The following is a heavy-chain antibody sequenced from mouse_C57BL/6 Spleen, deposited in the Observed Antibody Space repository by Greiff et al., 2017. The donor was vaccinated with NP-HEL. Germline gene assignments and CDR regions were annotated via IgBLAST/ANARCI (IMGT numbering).Heavy chain of an antibody. CDR2: ISSGSSTI. J-gene: IGHJ4*01. V-gene: IGHV5-17*01. Sequence: EVKVVESGGGLVKPGGSLKLSCAASGFTFSDYGMHWVRQAPEKGLEWVAYISSGSSTIYYADTVKGRFTISRDNAKNTLFLQMTSLRSEDTAMYYCARNWVGAMDYWGQGTSVTVSS. CDR1: GFTFSDYG. CDR3: ARNWVGAMDY. D-gene: IGHD4-1*01.